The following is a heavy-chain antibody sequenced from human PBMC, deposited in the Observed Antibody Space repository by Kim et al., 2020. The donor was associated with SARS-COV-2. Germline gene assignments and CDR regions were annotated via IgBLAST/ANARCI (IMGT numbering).Heavy chain of an antibody. Sequence: GGSLRLSCAASGFTFSNAWMSWVRQAPGKGLEWVGRIKRKTDGGTTDYAAPVKGRFTISRDDSKKTLYLQMNSLKTEDTAVYYCTTDLHDYGDLDYWGQGTLVNVSS. J-gene: IGHJ4*02. CDR3: TTDLHDYGDLDY. CDR1: GFTFSNAW. V-gene: IGHV3-15*01. CDR2: IKRKTDGGTT. D-gene: IGHD4-17*01.